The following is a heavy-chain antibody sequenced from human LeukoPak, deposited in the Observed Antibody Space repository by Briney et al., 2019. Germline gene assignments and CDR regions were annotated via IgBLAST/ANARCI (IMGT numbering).Heavy chain of an antibody. CDR2: IYSGDST. J-gene: IGHJ6*02. CDR1: GFTVSSNY. D-gene: IGHD6-13*01. V-gene: IGHV3-53*04. Sequence: PGGSLRLSCSASGFTVSSNYMSWVRQAPGTGLEWVSVIYSGDSTYYSDSVKGRFTISRHNSKNTLYLQMNSLRAEDTAVYYCARDTYSSSWSLYYYGMDVWGQGTTVTVSS. CDR3: ARDTYSSSWSLYYYGMDV.